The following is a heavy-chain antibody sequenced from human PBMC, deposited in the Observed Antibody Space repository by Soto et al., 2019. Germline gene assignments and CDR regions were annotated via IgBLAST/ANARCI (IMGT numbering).Heavy chain of an antibody. CDR1: GFTFSSND. CDR2: IGTAGDT. Sequence: PGGSLRLSCAASGFTFSSNDVHWVRQTPGKGLEWVSAIGTAGDTYYSDSVKGRSTISRENAKNSLYLQMNSLRVGDTAVYYCARGRSRPTGSYSRYYGMDVWGEGTPVTVSS. J-gene: IGHJ6*04. V-gene: IGHV3-13*04. D-gene: IGHD2-21*01. CDR3: ARGRSRPTGSYSRYYGMDV.